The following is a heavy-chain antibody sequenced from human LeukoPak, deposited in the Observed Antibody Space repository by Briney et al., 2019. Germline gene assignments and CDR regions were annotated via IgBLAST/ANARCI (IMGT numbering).Heavy chain of an antibody. CDR2: INHSGST. CDR1: GGSFSGYY. V-gene: IGHV4-34*01. J-gene: IGHJ4*02. CDR3: ARGRRNYDYVWGSLGY. Sequence: SETLSLTCAVYGGSFSGYYWSWIRQPPGKGLEWIGEINHSGSTNYNPSLKSRVTISVDTSKNQFSLKLSSVTAADTAVYYCARGRRNYDYVWGSLGYWGQGTLVTVPS. D-gene: IGHD3-16*01.